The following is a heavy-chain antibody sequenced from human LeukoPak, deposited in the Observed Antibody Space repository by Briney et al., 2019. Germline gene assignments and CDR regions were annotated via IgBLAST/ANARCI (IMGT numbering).Heavy chain of an antibody. J-gene: IGHJ4*02. Sequence: SETLSLTCTVSGGSISSSNYYWGWIRQPPGKGLEWIGAIYYSGSPYYNPSLKSRVTVSVDTSNNQFSLNVRSVTAADTAVYYCARGVYLLWGQGTLVTVSS. V-gene: IGHV4-39*01. CDR2: IYYSGSP. CDR1: GGSISSSNYY. D-gene: IGHD5/OR15-5a*01. CDR3: ARGVYLL.